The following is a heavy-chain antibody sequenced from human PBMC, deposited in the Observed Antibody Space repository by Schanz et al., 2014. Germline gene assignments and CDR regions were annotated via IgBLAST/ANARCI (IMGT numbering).Heavy chain of an antibody. CDR1: GYTFTGYY. CDR2: INPNSGGT. CDR3: ARERGDYRRLDC. J-gene: IGHJ4*02. V-gene: IGHV1-2*06. Sequence: QVQLVQSGAEVKKPGASVKVSCKASGYTFTGYYIHWVRQAPGQGLEWMGRINPNSGGTNYVQKFQGRVTMTRDTSISAAYMELSRLRSDDTAVYYCARERGDYRRLDCWGQGTLVTVSS. D-gene: IGHD4-17*01.